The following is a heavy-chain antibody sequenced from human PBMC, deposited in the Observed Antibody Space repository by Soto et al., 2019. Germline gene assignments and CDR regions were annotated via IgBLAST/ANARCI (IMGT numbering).Heavy chain of an antibody. J-gene: IGHJ4*02. CDR2: IYQSGST. Sequence: SESLSLACPVSGYSISIGNYWGWIRQPPGKRLEWIGSIYQSGSTYYSPSLRTRATVSVDTSKKQFSLKLSSVTAADTDVYYCARVVGAPLYYFDYWGQGILVTVSS. CDR1: GYSISIGNY. V-gene: IGHV4-38-2*02. D-gene: IGHD1-26*01. CDR3: ARVVGAPLYYFDY.